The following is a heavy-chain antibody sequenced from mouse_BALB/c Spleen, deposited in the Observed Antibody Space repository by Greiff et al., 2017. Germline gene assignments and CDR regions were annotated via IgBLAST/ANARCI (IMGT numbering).Heavy chain of an antibody. V-gene: IGHV1-80*01. CDR3: ARFVITTGYAMDY. CDR2: IYPGDGDT. Sequence: VQLQQSGAELVRPGSSVKISCKASGYAFSSYWMNWVKQRPGQGLEWIGQIYPGDGDTNYNGKFKGKATLTADKSSSTAYMQLSSLTSEDSAVYFCARFVITTGYAMDYWGQGTSVTVSS. J-gene: IGHJ4*01. CDR1: GYAFSSYW. D-gene: IGHD2-4*01.